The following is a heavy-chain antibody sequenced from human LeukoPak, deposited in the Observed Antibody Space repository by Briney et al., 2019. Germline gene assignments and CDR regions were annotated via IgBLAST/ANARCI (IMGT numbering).Heavy chain of an antibody. CDR1: GGSISSGDYY. D-gene: IGHD4-17*01. V-gene: IGHV4-30-4*01. J-gene: IGHJ3*02. CDR3: ARAAYDYGDYGPAFDI. Sequence: SETLSLTCTVSGGSISSGDYYWRWIRQPPGKGLEWIGYIYYSGSTYYNPSLKSRVTISVDTSKNQFSLKLSSVTAADTAVYYCARAAYDYGDYGPAFDIWGQGTMVTVSS. CDR2: IYYSGST.